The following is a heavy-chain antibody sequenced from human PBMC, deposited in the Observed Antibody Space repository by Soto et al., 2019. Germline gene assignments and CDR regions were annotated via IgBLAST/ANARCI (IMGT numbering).Heavy chain of an antibody. CDR3: ARVQMEWFGESPGYYGMDV. D-gene: IGHD3-10*01. V-gene: IGHV3-48*03. CDR2: ISSSGSTI. J-gene: IGHJ6*02. Sequence: GGSLRLSCAASGFTFISYEMNWVRQAPGKGLEWVSYISSSGSTIYYADSVKGRFTISRDNAKNSLYLQMNSLRAEDTAVYYCARVQMEWFGESPGYYGMDVWGQGTTVTVSS. CDR1: GFTFISYE.